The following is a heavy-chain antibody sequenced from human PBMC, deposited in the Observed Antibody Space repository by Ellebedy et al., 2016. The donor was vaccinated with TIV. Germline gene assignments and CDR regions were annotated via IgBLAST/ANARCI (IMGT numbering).Heavy chain of an antibody. CDR3: TRGNWNYPQ. J-gene: IGHJ4*02. V-gene: IGHV3-21*01. D-gene: IGHD1-7*01. Sequence: GGSLRLSCAASGFIFSNYNMNWVRQAPGKGLEWVSSISSSSYYISYADSVKGRFTISRDNARNSLFLQMSSLRAEDTAVYYCTRGNWNYPQWGQGTLVTVSS. CDR1: GFIFSNYN. CDR2: ISSSSYYI.